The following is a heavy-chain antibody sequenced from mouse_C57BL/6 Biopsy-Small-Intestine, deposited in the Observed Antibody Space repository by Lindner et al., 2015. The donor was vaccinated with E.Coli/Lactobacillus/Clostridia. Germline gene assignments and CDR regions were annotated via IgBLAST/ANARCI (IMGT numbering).Heavy chain of an antibody. J-gene: IGHJ3*01. V-gene: IGHV1-54*01. CDR2: INPGSGGT. Sequence: VQLQESGAELVRPGTSVKVSCKASGYAFTNYLIEWVKQRPGQGLEWIGVINPGSGGTNYNEKFKGKATPTADKSSSTAYMQLSSLTSEDSAVYFCASKGRFAYWGQGTLVTVSA. CDR3: ASKGRFAY. CDR1: GYAFTNYL.